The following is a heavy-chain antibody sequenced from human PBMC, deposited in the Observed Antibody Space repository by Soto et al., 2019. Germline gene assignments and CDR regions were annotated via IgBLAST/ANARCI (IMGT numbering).Heavy chain of an antibody. V-gene: IGHV5-51*01. J-gene: IGHJ5*02. CDR1: GYIFTNYW. CDR2: VNPDDCTT. CDR3: VRRFCSGTSCRFNWFDP. Sequence: GECLKISCDGSGYIFTNYWIGWVRQMPGKGLEWMGIVNPDDCTTTYSQSFQGQVIISADKSVRSAYLQWSSLKDSDTATYYCVRRFCSGTSCRFNWFDPWGQGTLVTVSS. D-gene: IGHD2-2*01.